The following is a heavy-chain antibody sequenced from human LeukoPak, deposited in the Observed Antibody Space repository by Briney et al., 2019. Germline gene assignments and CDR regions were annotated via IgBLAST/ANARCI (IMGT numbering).Heavy chain of an antibody. D-gene: IGHD3-16*01. Sequence: GGSLRLSCAASGFTFSGSAMHWVRQASGKGLELVGRIRSKANSYATAYAASVKGRFTISRDDSKNTAYLQMNSLKTEDTAVYYCTRHGAREDFDYWGQGTLVTVSS. CDR2: IRSKANSYAT. J-gene: IGHJ4*02. CDR3: TRHGAREDFDY. CDR1: GFTFSGSA. V-gene: IGHV3-73*01.